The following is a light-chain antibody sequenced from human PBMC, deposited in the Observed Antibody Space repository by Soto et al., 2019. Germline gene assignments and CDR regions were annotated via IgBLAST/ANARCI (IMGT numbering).Light chain of an antibody. CDR3: CSYVGSDTYVI. CDR2: EGR. Sequence: QSALTQPASVSGSPGQSITISCTGTSSYVGGYILVSWYQLHPDKAPKLMIYEGRKRPSGVSNRFSGSKSGNTASLTISGLQPEDEAHYYCCSYVGSDTYVILGGGTKLTVL. V-gene: IGLV2-23*01. CDR1: SSYVGGYIL. J-gene: IGLJ2*01.